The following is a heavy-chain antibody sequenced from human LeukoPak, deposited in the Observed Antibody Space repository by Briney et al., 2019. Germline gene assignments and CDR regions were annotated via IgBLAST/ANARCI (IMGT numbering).Heavy chain of an antibody. CDR1: GFIVSSNY. CDR3: TRGYRYSGS. J-gene: IGHJ5*02. V-gene: IGHV3-53*01. D-gene: IGHD5-12*01. CDR2: IYSGGGT. Sequence: GGSLRLSCAASGFIVSSNYMSWVRQAPGKGLELVSVIYSGGGTYYADSVKGRFTVSSDNSKNTLNLQMKSLRAEDTAVYYCTRGYRYSGSWGQGTLVTVSS.